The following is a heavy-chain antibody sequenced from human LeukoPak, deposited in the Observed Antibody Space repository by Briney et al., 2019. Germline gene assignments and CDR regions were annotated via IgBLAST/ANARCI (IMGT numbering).Heavy chain of an antibody. CDR2: ISSGGTT. Sequence: GGSLRLSCAAPGFNFNNYEMNWVRQAPGKGLEWVSYISSGGTTYNADSVKGRFTVPRDNTKNSLYLQMNSLRVDDTAVYYCARDRPGNYFDYWGQGTLVTVSS. CDR1: GFNFNNYE. CDR3: ARDRPGNYFDY. J-gene: IGHJ4*02. D-gene: IGHD1-14*01. V-gene: IGHV3-48*03.